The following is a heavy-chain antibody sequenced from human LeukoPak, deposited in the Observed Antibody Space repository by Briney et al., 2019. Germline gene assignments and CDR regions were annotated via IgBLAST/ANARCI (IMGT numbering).Heavy chain of an antibody. V-gene: IGHV3-23*01. CDR1: GFSFDEYT. D-gene: IGHD5-24*01. J-gene: IGHJ6*02. Sequence: GGSLRLSCAASGFSFDEYTMHWVRQAPGKGLEWVSAISGSGGSTYYADSVKGRFTISRDNSKNTLYLQMNSLRAEDTAVYYCAKAGTGYNPSYYYYGMDVWGQGTTVTVSS. CDR2: ISGSGGST. CDR3: AKAGTGYNPSYYYYGMDV.